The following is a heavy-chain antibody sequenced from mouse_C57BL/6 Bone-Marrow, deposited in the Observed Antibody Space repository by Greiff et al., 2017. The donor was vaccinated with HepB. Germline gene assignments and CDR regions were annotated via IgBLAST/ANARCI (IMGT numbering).Heavy chain of an antibody. J-gene: IGHJ3*01. CDR2: IRSKSNNYAT. CDR3: VSWGYSPFAY. D-gene: IGHD2-3*01. V-gene: IGHV10-1*01. Sequence: VQLKESGGGLVQPKGSLKLSCAASGFSFNTYAMNWVRQAPGKGLEWVARIRSKSNNYATYYADSVKDRFTISRDDSESMLYLQMNNLKTEDTAMYYCVSWGYSPFAYGGKGTLVTVSA. CDR1: GFSFNTYA.